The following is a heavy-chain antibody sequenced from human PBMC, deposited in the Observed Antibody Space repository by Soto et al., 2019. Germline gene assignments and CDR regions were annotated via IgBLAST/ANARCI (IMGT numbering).Heavy chain of an antibody. CDR3: ARRSPLVYGNPFDH. Sequence: SETLSLTCTVSVGSISSNSYYWDWILQPPGKGLDWIGSIYHRGSTYYNPSLKSRVAISVDPSTNQFSLTLTSVTAADTAVYYCARRSPLVYGNPFDHWGQGTLVTVSS. V-gene: IGHV4-39*01. CDR2: IYHRGST. D-gene: IGHD3-10*01. J-gene: IGHJ5*02. CDR1: VGSISSNSYY.